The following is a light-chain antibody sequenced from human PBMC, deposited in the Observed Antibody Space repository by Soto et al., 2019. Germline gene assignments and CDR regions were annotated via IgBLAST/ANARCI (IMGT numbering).Light chain of an antibody. CDR3: QQYGSLLYT. V-gene: IGKV3-20*01. CDR2: GAS. Sequence: ELVLTQSPGTLSLSPGERATLSCRASQSVSSSDLAWYQQKPGQAPSLLIYGASSRATGIPDRFRGSGSGPDFTLTIIRLEPEDFAGYYCQQYGSLLYTFGQGTKLEIK. J-gene: IGKJ2*01. CDR1: QSVSSSD.